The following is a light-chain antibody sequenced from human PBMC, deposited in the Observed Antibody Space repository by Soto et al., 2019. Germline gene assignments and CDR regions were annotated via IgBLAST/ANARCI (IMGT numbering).Light chain of an antibody. V-gene: IGKV1-5*03. CDR1: QNIGDW. CDR2: KAS. J-gene: IGKJ1*01. Sequence: DIQMTHSPSTLSASVGDRVTISCRASQNIGDWLAWYQQKPGKAPKLLIYKASNLESGVPSRFSGSGSGTEFTLTISSLQPDDFATYYCQQFNFNYSFGQGTKVDIK. CDR3: QQFNFNYS.